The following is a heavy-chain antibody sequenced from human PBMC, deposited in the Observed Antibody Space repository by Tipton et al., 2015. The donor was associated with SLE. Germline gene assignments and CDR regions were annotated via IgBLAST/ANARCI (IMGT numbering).Heavy chain of an antibody. CDR1: GGSISSYY. CDR3: ARRGPRDAFDI. D-gene: IGHD3-10*01. J-gene: IGHJ3*02. Sequence: TLSLTCTVSGGSISSYYWSWIRQPPGKGLEWIGYIYTSGSTNYNPSLKSRVTISVDTSKNQFSLKLSSVTAADTAVYYCARRGPRDAFDIWGQGTMVTVSS. CDR2: IYTSGST. V-gene: IGHV4-4*09.